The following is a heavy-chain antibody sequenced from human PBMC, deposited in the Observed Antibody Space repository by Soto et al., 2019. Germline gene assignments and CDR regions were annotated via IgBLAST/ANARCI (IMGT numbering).Heavy chain of an antibody. Sequence: SETLSLTCTVSGGSITDYSWVWIRQPAGKGLEWIGRIFSSGSTNYSPSLKGRITMSLDTSKNQFSLKLNSATATDTAVYFCARDQGVVVTADNWFDPWGQGILVTVSS. J-gene: IGHJ5*02. CDR1: GGSITDYS. CDR2: IFSSGST. CDR3: ARDQGVVVTADNWFDP. D-gene: IGHD2-21*02. V-gene: IGHV4-4*07.